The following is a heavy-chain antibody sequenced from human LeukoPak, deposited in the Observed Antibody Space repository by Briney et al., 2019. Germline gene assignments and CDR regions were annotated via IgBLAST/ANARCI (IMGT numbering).Heavy chain of an antibody. Sequence: PGGSLRLSCAASRFTFNTYWMSWVRQAPGKGLEWVATIKGDGTEKYYVDPVKGRFTISRDNAKNSLYLQMNSLIAEDTAVYYCARGLRDRYGMDVWGQGTTVTVSS. D-gene: IGHD5-12*01. V-gene: IGHV3-7*04. CDR1: RFTFNTYW. CDR2: IKGDGTEK. J-gene: IGHJ6*02. CDR3: ARGLRDRYGMDV.